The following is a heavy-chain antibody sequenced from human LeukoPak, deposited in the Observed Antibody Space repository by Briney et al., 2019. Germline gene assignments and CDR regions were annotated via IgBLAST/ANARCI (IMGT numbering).Heavy chain of an antibody. CDR2: INSDGSST. J-gene: IGHJ4*02. V-gene: IGHV3-74*01. D-gene: IGHD6-13*01. CDR1: GFTFSSYW. Sequence: QPGGSLRLSCAASGFTFSSYWMHWVRQAPGKGLVWVSRINSDGSSTSYADSVKGRFTISRDIAKNTLYLQMNSLRAEDTAVYYCASGIAAAGYDYWGQGTLVTVSS. CDR3: ASGIAAAGYDY.